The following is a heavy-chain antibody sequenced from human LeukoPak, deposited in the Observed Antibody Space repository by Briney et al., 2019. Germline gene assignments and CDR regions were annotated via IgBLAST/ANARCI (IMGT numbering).Heavy chain of an antibody. CDR3: AGISRTYYYGSGGYYFDY. D-gene: IGHD3-10*01. Sequence: SETLSLTCTVSGGSISSYYWSWIRQPPGKGLEWIGEINHSGSTNYNPSLKSRVTISVDTSKNQFSLKLSSVTAADTAVYYCAGISRTYYYGSGGYYFDYWGQGTLVTVSS. CDR1: GGSISSYY. CDR2: INHSGST. V-gene: IGHV4-34*01. J-gene: IGHJ4*02.